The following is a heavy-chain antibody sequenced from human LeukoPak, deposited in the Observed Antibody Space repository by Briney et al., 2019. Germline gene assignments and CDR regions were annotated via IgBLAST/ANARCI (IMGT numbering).Heavy chain of an antibody. CDR3: ARGVPEYYDFWSGYFYYFDY. J-gene: IGHJ4*02. CDR2: IYYSGTT. D-gene: IGHD3-3*01. Sequence: SETLSLTCTVSGGSISSYFWSWIRQPPGKGLEWIGYIYYSGTTNYNPSLKSRVTISVDTSKNQFSLRLSSVTAADTAVYYCARGVPEYYDFWSGYFYYFDYWGQGTLVTVSS. CDR1: GGSISSYF. V-gene: IGHV4-59*01.